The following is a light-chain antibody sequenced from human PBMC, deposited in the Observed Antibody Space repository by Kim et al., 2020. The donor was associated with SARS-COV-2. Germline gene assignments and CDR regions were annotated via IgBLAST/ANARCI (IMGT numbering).Light chain of an antibody. V-gene: IGKV1-39*01. CDR2: AVS. J-gene: IGKJ2*01. Sequence: DIQMTQSPSSLSASIGDRVTITCRASQSISSLNWYQHKPGKAPKLLMYAVSSLQSGVPSRFSGSGSGTDFTLTISSLQPEDFATYYCQQSHSSPYTFGQGTNLEI. CDR1: QSISS. CDR3: QQSHSSPYT.